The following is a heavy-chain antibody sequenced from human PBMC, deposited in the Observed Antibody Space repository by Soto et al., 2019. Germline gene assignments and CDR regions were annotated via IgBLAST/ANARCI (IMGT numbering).Heavy chain of an antibody. Sequence: QVQLVESGGGVVQPGTSLRLSCVGSGFTFRRYVIHLVRQAPGKGLEWVALTSYDGSNKYYDDSVKGRFTISRDNSRNTVDLQMDSLRLDDTALYYCARWGTTGGLDVWGQGTLVSVSS. D-gene: IGHD3-16*01. CDR2: TSYDGSNK. CDR3: ARWGTTGGLDV. J-gene: IGHJ4*02. V-gene: IGHV3-30*19. CDR1: GFTFRRYV.